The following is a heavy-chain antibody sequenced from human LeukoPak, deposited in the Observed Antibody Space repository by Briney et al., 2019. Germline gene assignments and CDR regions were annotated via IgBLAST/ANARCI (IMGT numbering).Heavy chain of an antibody. D-gene: IGHD5-12*01. CDR2: ISYDGSNK. CDR3: AKGVATIGSPFDY. J-gene: IGHJ4*02. CDR1: GFTFSSYA. Sequence: GGSLRLSCAASGFTFSSYAMHWVRQAPGKGLEWVAVISYDGSNKYYADSVKGRFTISRDNSKNTLYLQMNSLRAEDTAVYYCAKGVATIGSPFDYWGQGTLVTVSS. V-gene: IGHV3-30-3*01.